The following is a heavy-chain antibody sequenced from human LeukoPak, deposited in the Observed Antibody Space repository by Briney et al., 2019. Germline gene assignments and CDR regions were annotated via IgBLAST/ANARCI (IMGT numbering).Heavy chain of an antibody. CDR2: MNPNSGNT. J-gene: IGHJ5*02. Sequence: ASVKVSCKASGYTFTSYGISWVRQAPGQGLEWMGWMNPNSGNTGYAQKFQGRVTITRNTSISTAYMELSSLRSEDTAVYYCARGNAVVTATNWFDPWGQGTLVTVSS. V-gene: IGHV1-8*03. CDR1: GYTFTSYG. CDR3: ARGNAVVTATNWFDP. D-gene: IGHD2-21*02.